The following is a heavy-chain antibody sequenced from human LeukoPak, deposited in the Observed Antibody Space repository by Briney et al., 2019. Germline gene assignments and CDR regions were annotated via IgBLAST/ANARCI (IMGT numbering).Heavy chain of an antibody. CDR2: ISSSGSTI. Sequence: GGSLRLSCAASGFTFSDYYMSWIRQAPGKGLEWVSYISSSGSTIYYADSVKGRFTISRDNAKNSLYLQMNSLRAEDTAVYYCARDTMVEYNWFDPWGQGTLVTVSP. D-gene: IGHD3-10*01. CDR1: GFTFSDYY. J-gene: IGHJ5*02. V-gene: IGHV3-11*01. CDR3: ARDTMVEYNWFDP.